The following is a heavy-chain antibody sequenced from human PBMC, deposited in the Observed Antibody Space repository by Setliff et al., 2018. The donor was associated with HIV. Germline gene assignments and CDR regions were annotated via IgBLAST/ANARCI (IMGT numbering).Heavy chain of an antibody. V-gene: IGHV4-34*01. D-gene: IGHD1-26*01. CDR2: INHSGST. CDR1: GGSISSHY. CDR3: AGGPGTTSIDY. Sequence: SSETLSLTCTVSGGSISSHYWSWIRQPPGKGLEWIGEINHSGSTNYNMSLWSRVTISLDASRNQFSLELISVTAADTAVYYCAGGPGTTSIDYWAQGTLVTVSS. J-gene: IGHJ4*02.